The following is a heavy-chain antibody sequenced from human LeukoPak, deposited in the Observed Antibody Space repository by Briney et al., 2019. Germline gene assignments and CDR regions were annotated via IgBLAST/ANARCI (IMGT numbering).Heavy chain of an antibody. Sequence: SETLSLTCTVSGGSISSYYWSWIRQPAGKGLEWIGRIYTSGSTNYNPSLKSRVTISVDTSKNQFSLKLSSVTAADTAVYYCARAPPYGTGTKSLGNWFDPWGQGTLVTVSS. CDR1: GGSISSYY. J-gene: IGHJ5*02. V-gene: IGHV4-4*07. CDR3: ARAPPYGTGTKSLGNWFDP. D-gene: IGHD1-1*01. CDR2: IYTSGST.